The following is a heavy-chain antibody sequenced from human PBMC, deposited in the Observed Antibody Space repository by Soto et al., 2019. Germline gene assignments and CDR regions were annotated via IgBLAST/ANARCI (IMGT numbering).Heavy chain of an antibody. V-gene: IGHV1-3*01. D-gene: IGHD3-10*01. CDR3: ARCVGYGSGSYYLRAPDY. CDR1: GYTFTSYA. Sequence: GASVKVSCKASGYTFTSYARHWVRQAPGQRLEWMGWINAGNGNTKYSQKFQGRVTITRDTSASTAYMELSSLRSEDTAVYYCARCVGYGSGSYYLRAPDYWGQGTLVTVSS. J-gene: IGHJ4*02. CDR2: INAGNGNT.